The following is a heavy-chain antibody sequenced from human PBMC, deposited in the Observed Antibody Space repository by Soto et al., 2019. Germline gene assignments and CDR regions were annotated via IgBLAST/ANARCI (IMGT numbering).Heavy chain of an antibody. CDR3: ARDLAAAGIGG. Sequence: SETLSLTCAVYGGSFSGYYWSWIRQPPGKGLEWIGEINHSGSTNYNPSLKSRVTISVDTSKNQFSLKLSSVTAADTAVYYCARDLAAAGIGGWGQGTLVTV. CDR2: INHSGST. CDR1: GGSFSGYY. J-gene: IGHJ4*02. D-gene: IGHD6-13*01. V-gene: IGHV4-34*01.